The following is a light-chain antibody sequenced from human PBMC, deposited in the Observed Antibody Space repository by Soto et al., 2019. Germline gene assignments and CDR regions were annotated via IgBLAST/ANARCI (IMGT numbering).Light chain of an antibody. CDR1: QSISSW. CDR2: DAS. V-gene: IGKV1-5*01. J-gene: IGKJ4*01. Sequence: DIQMTQSPSTLSASVGDRVTITCRASQSISSWLAWYQQKPGKAPKLLIYDASSLASGVPSRFSGSGSGTEFTLTISSLQPDDFATYYCQQYNSYSPVTFGGGTKVEIK. CDR3: QQYNSYSPVT.